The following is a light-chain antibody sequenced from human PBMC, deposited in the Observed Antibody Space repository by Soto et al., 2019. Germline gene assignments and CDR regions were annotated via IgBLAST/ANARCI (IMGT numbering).Light chain of an antibody. CDR2: DAY. V-gene: IGKV3-11*01. J-gene: IGKJ4*01. Sequence: EIVLTQSPATLSLSPGERATLSCRASQSVRGYLAWYQQKLGQAPRLLIYDAYNRATGVPARFSGSGSGADFTRTISSLEPEDFAVYYCQHRSSWPLTFGGGTKVEIK. CDR1: QSVRGY. CDR3: QHRSSWPLT.